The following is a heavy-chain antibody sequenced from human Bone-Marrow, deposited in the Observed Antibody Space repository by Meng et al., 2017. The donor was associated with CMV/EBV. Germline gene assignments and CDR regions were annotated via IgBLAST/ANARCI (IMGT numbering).Heavy chain of an antibody. Sequence: QVQLVQSGAEVTTPGASVKVSCKASGYTFTSYDINSVRQAAGQGLEWMGWMNPNSGNTDYAQKFQGRVTMTRNISKSTAYMDLSSLRSEDTAVYYCATGVADFEYWGQGTLVTVSS. CDR2: MNPNSGNT. CDR1: GYTFTSYD. V-gene: IGHV1-8*01. CDR3: ATGVADFEY. D-gene: IGHD6-19*01. J-gene: IGHJ4*02.